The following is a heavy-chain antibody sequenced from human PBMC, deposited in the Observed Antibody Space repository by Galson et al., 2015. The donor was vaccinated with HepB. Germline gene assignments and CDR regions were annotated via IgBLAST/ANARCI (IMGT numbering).Heavy chain of an antibody. V-gene: IGHV3-7*03. Sequence: SLRLSCADSGFTFSHYWMNWVRQAPGKGLEWVANIKQDGSAKNYVDSVKGRFTISRDNTKNSLYLHMNSLRAEDTAVYFCARLTLYFDTTGYDLWAIDIWGRGTMVTVAS. CDR1: GFTFSHYW. D-gene: IGHD3-22*01. J-gene: IGHJ3*02. CDR2: IKQDGSAK. CDR3: ARLTLYFDTTGYDLWAIDI.